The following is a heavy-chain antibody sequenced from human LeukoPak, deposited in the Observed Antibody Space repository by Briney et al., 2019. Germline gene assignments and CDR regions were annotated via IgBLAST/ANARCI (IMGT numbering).Heavy chain of an antibody. CDR3: ARGPRDTAMVRYFDY. CDR1: GGTFSSYA. Sequence: SVKVSCKASGGTFSSYAISWVRQAPGQGLEWMGGIIPIFGTANYAQKFQGRVTITADESTSTAYMELSSLRSEDTAVYYCARGPRDTAMVRYFDYWGQGTLVTVSS. CDR2: IIPIFGTA. D-gene: IGHD5-18*01. V-gene: IGHV1-69*13. J-gene: IGHJ4*02.